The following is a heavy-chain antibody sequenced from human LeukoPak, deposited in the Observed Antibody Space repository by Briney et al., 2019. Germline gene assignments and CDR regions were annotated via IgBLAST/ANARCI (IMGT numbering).Heavy chain of an antibody. CDR1: GYTFTSYG. Sequence: GASVRVSCKASGYTFTSYGISWVRQAPGQGLEWMRWISAYNGNTNYAQKLQGRVTMTTDTSTSTAYMELRSLKSDDTAVYYCARDQGSSGWYQRRLRKSDAFDIWGQGTMVTVSS. CDR3: ARDQGSSGWYQRRLRKSDAFDI. J-gene: IGHJ3*02. D-gene: IGHD6-19*01. CDR2: ISAYNGNT. V-gene: IGHV1-18*01.